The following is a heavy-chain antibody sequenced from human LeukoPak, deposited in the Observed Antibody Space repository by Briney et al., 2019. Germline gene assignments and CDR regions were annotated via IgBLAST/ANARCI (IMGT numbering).Heavy chain of an antibody. V-gene: IGHV3-23*01. CDR2: ISGSGGST. CDR1: GFTFSSYA. J-gene: IGHJ4*02. CDR3: AKVPTITFGGVIVTPYYFDY. Sequence: GGSLRLSCAASGFTFSSYAMSWVRQAPGKGLEWDSAISGSGGSTYYADSVKGRFTISRDNSKNTLYLQMNSLRAEDTAVYYCAKVPTITFGGVIVTPYYFDYWGQGTLVTVSS. D-gene: IGHD3-16*02.